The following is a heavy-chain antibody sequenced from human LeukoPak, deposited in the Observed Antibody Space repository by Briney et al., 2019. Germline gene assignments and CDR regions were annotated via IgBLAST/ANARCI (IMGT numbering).Heavy chain of an antibody. D-gene: IGHD3-22*01. CDR3: AKAYYDSSGYSYYFDY. CDR2: ISSSGSTI. V-gene: IGHV3-48*03. Sequence: QAGGSLRLSCAASGFTFSSYEMNWVRQAPGKGLEWVSYISSSGSTIYYADSVKGRFTISRDSAKNSLYLHMNSLRAEDTAVYYCAKAYYDSSGYSYYFDYWGQGTLVTVSS. J-gene: IGHJ4*02. CDR1: GFTFSSYE.